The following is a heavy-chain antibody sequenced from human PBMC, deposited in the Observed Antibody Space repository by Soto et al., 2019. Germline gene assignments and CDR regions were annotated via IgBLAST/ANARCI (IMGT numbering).Heavy chain of an antibody. CDR1: GFTFSYYW. D-gene: IGHD1-26*01. Sequence: EVQVLESGGGLVQPGESLRLSCAASGFTFSYYWMHWVRQAPGMGLMWVSRIHSDGSSTTYADSVKGRFTISRDNARNTLYLQMNSLRAEDTAVYYCARGDRGAFDLWGQGTVITVSP. CDR3: ARGDRGAFDL. V-gene: IGHV3-74*01. J-gene: IGHJ3*01. CDR2: IHSDGSST.